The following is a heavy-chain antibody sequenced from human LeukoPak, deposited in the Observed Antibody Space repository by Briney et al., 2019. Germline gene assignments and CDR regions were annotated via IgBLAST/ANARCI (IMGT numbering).Heavy chain of an antibody. CDR3: ARALRGYSYVLDY. D-gene: IGHD5-18*01. CDR1: AFTVSSNY. J-gene: IGHJ4*02. V-gene: IGHV3-53*01. Sequence: GGSLRLSCAASAFTVSSNYMSWVRQAPGKGLERVSVIYSGGSTYYADSVKGRFTISRDNSKNTLYLQMNNLRAEDTAVYYCARALRGYSYVLDYWGQGTLVTVSS. CDR2: IYSGGST.